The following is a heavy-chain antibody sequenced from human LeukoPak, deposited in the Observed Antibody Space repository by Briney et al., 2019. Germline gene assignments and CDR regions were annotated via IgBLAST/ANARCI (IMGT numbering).Heavy chain of an antibody. D-gene: IGHD3-10*01. J-gene: IGHJ4*02. Sequence: SETLSLTCAVSGVSISGSYYYWGWIRQPPGKGLEWIGNIYYSGSTYYNASLQSRVTISIDTSKNQFSLRLNSVTAADTAVYYCARHTTSGSSHHPAFDYWGQGTLVTVSS. CDR2: IYYSGST. V-gene: IGHV4-39*01. CDR3: ARHTTSGSSHHPAFDY. CDR1: GVSISGSYYY.